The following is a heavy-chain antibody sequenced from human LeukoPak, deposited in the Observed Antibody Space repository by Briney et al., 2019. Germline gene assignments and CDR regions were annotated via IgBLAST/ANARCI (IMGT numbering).Heavy chain of an antibody. J-gene: IGHJ4*02. V-gene: IGHV3-23*01. CDR3: AKDGLQWGSYFDF. CDR2: IDGSGGST. Sequence: PGGSLRLSCAASGFTFSSYAMSWVRQAPGKGLEWVSSIDGSGGSTNYADSVKGRFTISRDNSKNTLYLQMNSLRVEDTALYYCAKDGLQWGSYFDFWGQGTLVTVSS. D-gene: IGHD7-27*01. CDR1: GFTFSSYA.